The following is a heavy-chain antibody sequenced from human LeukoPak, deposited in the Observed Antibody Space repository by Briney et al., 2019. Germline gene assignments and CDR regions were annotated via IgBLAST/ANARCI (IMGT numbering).Heavy chain of an antibody. Sequence: ASVKVSCKASGYTFTSYGITWVRQAPGQGLEWMGWIDTSNGNTNYAQRLQGSVTMTTDTSTSTAYMELSSLRSEDTAVYYCATDPLVGATDLDYWGQGTLVTVSS. V-gene: IGHV1-18*01. CDR3: ATDPLVGATDLDY. CDR1: GYTFTSYG. D-gene: IGHD1-26*01. CDR2: IDTSNGNT. J-gene: IGHJ4*02.